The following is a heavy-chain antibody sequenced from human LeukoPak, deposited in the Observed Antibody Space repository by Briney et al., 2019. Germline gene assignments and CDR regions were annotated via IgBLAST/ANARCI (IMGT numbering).Heavy chain of an antibody. D-gene: IGHD6-19*01. Sequence: GVSLRLSCAASGFTFSSYAMSWVRQAPGKGLEWVSAISGSGGSTYYADSVKGRFTISRDNSKNTLYLQMNSLRAEDTAVYYCAKEEPKAVADNDAFDFWGQGTMVTVSS. CDR1: GFTFSSYA. CDR3: AKEEPKAVADNDAFDF. J-gene: IGHJ3*01. V-gene: IGHV3-23*01. CDR2: ISGSGGST.